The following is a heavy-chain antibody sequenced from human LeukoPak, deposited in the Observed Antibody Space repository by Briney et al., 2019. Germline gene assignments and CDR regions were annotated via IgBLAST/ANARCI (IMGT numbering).Heavy chain of an antibody. D-gene: IGHD2-2*01. CDR1: GFTFSSFA. CDR2: VSGSGGST. CDR3: AKDRSCSGSSCNVGS. Sequence: GGSLRLSCAASGFTFSSFAMSWVRQAPGKGLEWVSAVSGSGGSTYYADSVKGRFTISRDNSKNTLFLQMNSLRPEDTAVYCCAKDRSCSGSSCNVGSWGQGTMVTASS. V-gene: IGHV3-23*01. J-gene: IGHJ3*01.